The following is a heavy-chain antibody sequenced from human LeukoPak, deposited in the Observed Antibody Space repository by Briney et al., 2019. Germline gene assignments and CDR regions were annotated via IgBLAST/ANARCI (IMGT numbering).Heavy chain of an antibody. CDR2: IYTSGST. D-gene: IGHD1-26*01. CDR3: ATGGTGSGRNWFDP. J-gene: IGHJ5*02. V-gene: IGHV4-61*02. Sequence: SGTLSLTCTVSGGSISSGSYYWSWIRQPAGKGLEWIGRIYTSGSTNYNPSLKSRVTISVDTSKNQFSLKLSSVTAADTAVYYCATGGTGSGRNWFDPWGQGTLVTVSS. CDR1: GGSISSGSYY.